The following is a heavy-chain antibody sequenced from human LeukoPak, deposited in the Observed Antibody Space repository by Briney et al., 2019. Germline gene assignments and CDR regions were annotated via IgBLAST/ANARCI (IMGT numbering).Heavy chain of an antibody. CDR1: GGSISSGGYY. CDR3: ARGTYSSSSVANDY. J-gene: IGHJ4*02. CDR2: IYYSGST. D-gene: IGHD6-6*01. Sequence: SQTLSLTCTVSGGSISSGGYYWGWIRQHPGKGLEWFGYIYYSGSTYYNPSLKSRVTLSVDTSKNQFSLKLSSVTAADTAVYYCARGTYSSSSVANDYWGQGTLVTVSS. V-gene: IGHV4-31*03.